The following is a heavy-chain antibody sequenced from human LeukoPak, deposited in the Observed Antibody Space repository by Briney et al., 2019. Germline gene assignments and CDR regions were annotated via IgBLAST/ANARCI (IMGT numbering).Heavy chain of an antibody. J-gene: IGHJ1*01. D-gene: IGHD4-17*01. Sequence: GGSLRLSCAASGFTFSSYAMNWVRQAPGKGLEWVSALSGSGDSTYYAGSVKGRFTISRDNSKNTVYLQMNSLRAEDTAVYYCAREAYGDNAIEYFQHWGQGTLVTVSS. CDR2: LSGSGDST. CDR1: GFTFSSYA. V-gene: IGHV3-23*01. CDR3: AREAYGDNAIEYFQH.